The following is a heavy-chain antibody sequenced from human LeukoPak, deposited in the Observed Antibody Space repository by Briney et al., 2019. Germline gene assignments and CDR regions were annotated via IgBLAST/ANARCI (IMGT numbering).Heavy chain of an antibody. V-gene: IGHV4-59*08. CDR1: GGSISSYY. CDR3: TSRFGSESYYNRHGDDY. Sequence: SETLSLTCTVSGGSISSYYWSWIRQPPGKGLEWIGYIYYSGSTNYNPSLKSRVTISVDMSKNQFSLKLSSVTAADTAVYFCTSRFGSESYYNRHGDDYWGQGTLVTVSS. CDR2: IYYSGST. D-gene: IGHD3-10*01. J-gene: IGHJ4*02.